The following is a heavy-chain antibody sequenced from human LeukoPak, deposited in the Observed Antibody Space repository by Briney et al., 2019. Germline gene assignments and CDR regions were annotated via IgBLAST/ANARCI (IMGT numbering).Heavy chain of an antibody. Sequence: ASVKVSCKASGYIFTIYYIHWVRQAPGQGLEWMGIINPSVGSTTHAQKFQGRVTMTRDTSTSTVYMELSRLRSEDTAVYYCAKESLRDGSGSYYFDYWGQGTLVTVSS. CDR2: INPSVGST. V-gene: IGHV1-46*01. J-gene: IGHJ4*02. CDR1: GYIFTIYY. CDR3: AKESLRDGSGSYYFDY. D-gene: IGHD3-10*01.